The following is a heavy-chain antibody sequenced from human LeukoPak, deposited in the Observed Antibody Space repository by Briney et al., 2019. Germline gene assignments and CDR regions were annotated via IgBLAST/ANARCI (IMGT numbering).Heavy chain of an antibody. D-gene: IGHD1-1*01. J-gene: IGHJ6*03. V-gene: IGHV1-2*02. CDR2: INPNSGGT. CDR3: ARGSGTTGYYYYMDV. Sequence: ASVKVSCKASGYTFTGYYMHWVRQAPGQGLEWMGWINPNSGGTNYAQKFQGRVTMTRDTSISTAYMELSRLRSDDTAVYYCARGSGTTGYYYYMDVWGKGTTVTVSS. CDR1: GYTFTGYY.